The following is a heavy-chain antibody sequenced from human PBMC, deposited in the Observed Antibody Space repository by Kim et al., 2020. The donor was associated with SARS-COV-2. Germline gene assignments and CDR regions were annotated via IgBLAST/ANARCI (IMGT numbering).Heavy chain of an antibody. Sequence: SVKVSCKASGGTFSSYAISWVRQAPGQGLEWMGGIIPIFGTANYAQKFQGRVTITADESTSTAYMELSSLRSEDTAVYYCARGVHQHPRHDYGDYGDYYYYYGMDVWGQGTTVTVSS. J-gene: IGHJ6*02. D-gene: IGHD4-17*01. CDR1: GGTFSSYA. V-gene: IGHV1-69*13. CDR2: IIPIFGTA. CDR3: ARGVHQHPRHDYGDYGDYYYYYGMDV.